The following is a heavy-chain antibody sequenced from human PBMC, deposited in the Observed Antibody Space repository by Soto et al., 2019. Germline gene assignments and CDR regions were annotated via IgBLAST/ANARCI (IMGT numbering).Heavy chain of an antibody. V-gene: IGHV3-66*01. CDR1: GFTVSSNY. CDR3: ARATTVTTIYDY. J-gene: IGHJ4*02. Sequence: PGGSLRLSCAASGFTVSSNYMSWIRQAPGKGLEWVSIIYSGGTTYYADSVKDRFTISRDNSKNTLYLQMNSLGAEDTAVYYCARATTVTTIYDYWGQGTLVTVSS. D-gene: IGHD4-17*01. CDR2: IYSGGTT.